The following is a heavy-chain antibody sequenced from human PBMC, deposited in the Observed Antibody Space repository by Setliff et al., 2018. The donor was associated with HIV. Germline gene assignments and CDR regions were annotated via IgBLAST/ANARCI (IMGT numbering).Heavy chain of an antibody. Sequence: SETLSLTCAVSGYSISSGYYWGWIRQPPGKGLEWIGSIYHSGSTYYNPSLKSRVTISVDTSKNQFSLRLSSVTAADTAVYYCARVSKTYWYSIPRDYYHHMDVWGKGTTVTVSS. CDR3: ARVSKTYWYSIPRDYYHHMDV. CDR1: GYSISSGYY. V-gene: IGHV4-38-2*01. CDR2: IYHSGST. J-gene: IGHJ6*03. D-gene: IGHD2-8*02.